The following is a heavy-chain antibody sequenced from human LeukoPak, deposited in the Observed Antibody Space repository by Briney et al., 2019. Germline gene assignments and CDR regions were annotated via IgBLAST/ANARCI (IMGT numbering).Heavy chain of an antibody. CDR2: IKYDGSEK. D-gene: IGHD6-19*01. CDR3: ARARQWLGVRNWFDP. J-gene: IGHJ5*02. V-gene: IGHV3-7*04. CDR1: GFTFSDYW. Sequence: GGSLRLSCAASGFTFSDYWMTWVRQAPGKGLEWVANIKYDGSEKYYVDSLRGRFTISRDNAKNSLYLQMNSLRGEDAAVYYCARARQWLGVRNWFDPWGQGTLVTVPS.